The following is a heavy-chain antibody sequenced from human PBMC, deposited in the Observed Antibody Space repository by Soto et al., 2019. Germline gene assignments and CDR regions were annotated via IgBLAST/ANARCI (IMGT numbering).Heavy chain of an antibody. CDR3: ARFLCGDCYFPFDY. V-gene: IGHV3-11*01. D-gene: IGHD2-21*01. CDR1: GFTFSDYY. Sequence: SGGSLRLSCAASGFTFSDYYMSWIRQAPGKGLEWVSYISSSGSTIYYADSVKGRFTISRDNAKNSLYLQMNSLRAEDTAVYYCARFLCGDCYFPFDYWGQGTLVTVSS. J-gene: IGHJ4*02. CDR2: ISSSGSTI.